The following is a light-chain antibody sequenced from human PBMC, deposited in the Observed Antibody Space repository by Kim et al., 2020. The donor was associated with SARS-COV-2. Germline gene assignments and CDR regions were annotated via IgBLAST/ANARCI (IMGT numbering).Light chain of an antibody. Sequence: SPGERATVSCRASQSVSSNLAWYQQKPGQAPRLLIYGASTRATGIPARFSGSGSGTEFTLTISSLQSEDFAVYYCQQYNNWPPDTFGQGTRLEIK. J-gene: IGKJ5*01. CDR3: QQYNNWPPDT. V-gene: IGKV3-15*01. CDR1: QSVSSN. CDR2: GAS.